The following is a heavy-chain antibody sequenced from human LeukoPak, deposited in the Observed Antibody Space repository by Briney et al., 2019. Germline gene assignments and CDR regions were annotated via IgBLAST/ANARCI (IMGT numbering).Heavy chain of an antibody. J-gene: IGHJ4*02. D-gene: IGHD5-12*01. CDR2: MYYSGST. V-gene: IGHV4-39*07. CDR3: ARGYSGYDWGYYFDY. CDR1: GGSISSSSYY. Sequence: SETLSLTCTVSGGSISSSSYYWGWIRQPPGKGLEWIGSMYYSGSTYYNPSLKSRVTISVDTSKNQFSLKLSSVTAADTAVYYCARGYSGYDWGYYFDYWGQGTLVTVSS.